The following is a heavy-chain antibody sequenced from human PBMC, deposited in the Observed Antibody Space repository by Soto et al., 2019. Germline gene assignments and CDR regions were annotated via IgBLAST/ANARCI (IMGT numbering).Heavy chain of an antibody. J-gene: IGHJ6*02. D-gene: IGHD6-6*01. CDR2: NNYSGIT. Sequence: QVQLQESGPGLVKPSQTLSLTCTVSGGSISSGGYYWPWIRQHPGKGLEWSGYNNYSGITYYNPSLKSRVTTSLGTSKNQFSLTLSSVTAAATAVYYCARGSSIAALYYVMDVWGQGTTVTVSS. CDR1: GGSISSGGYY. V-gene: IGHV4-31*03. CDR3: ARGSSIAALYYVMDV.